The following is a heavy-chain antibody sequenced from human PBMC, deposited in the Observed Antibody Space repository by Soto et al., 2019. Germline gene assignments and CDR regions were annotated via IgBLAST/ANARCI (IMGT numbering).Heavy chain of an antibody. D-gene: IGHD4-17*01. Sequence: QVQLQESGPGLVKPSQTLSLTCTVSGGCINSGGYYWTWIRQHPGKGLEWIGHIYQSGSAYYNPSLKCRVTMSVATSKNQFCLKLTSVTTADTAVYYCARTARATVTMGGYYYYDMDVWGQGTTVTVAS. V-gene: IGHV4-31*03. CDR3: ARTARATVTMGGYYYYDMDV. CDR2: IYQSGSA. J-gene: IGHJ6*02. CDR1: GGCINSGGYY.